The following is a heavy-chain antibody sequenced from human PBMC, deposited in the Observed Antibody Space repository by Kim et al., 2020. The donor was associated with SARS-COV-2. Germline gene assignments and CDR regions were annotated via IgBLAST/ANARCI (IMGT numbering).Heavy chain of an antibody. CDR1: GFTFSSYD. V-gene: IGHV3-13*04. J-gene: IGHJ6*02. D-gene: IGHD3-10*01. CDR3: ARATMVRGVIQLGGMDV. Sequence: GGSLRLSCAASGFTFSSYDMHWVRQATGKGLEWVSAIGTAGDTYYPGSVKGRFTISRENAKNSLYLQMNSLRAGDTAVYYCARATMVRGVIQLGGMDVWGQGTTVTVSS. CDR2: IGTAGDT.